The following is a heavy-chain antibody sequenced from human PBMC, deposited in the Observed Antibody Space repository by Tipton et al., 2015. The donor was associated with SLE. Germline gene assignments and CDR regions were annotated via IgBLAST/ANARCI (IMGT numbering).Heavy chain of an antibody. V-gene: IGHV3-30*19. Sequence: SLRLSCAASGFTFSSYGMHWVRQAPGKGLEWVAVISYDGSNKYYADSVKGRFTISRDNSKNTLYLQMNSLRAEDTAVYYCAREASSGWPADYWGQGTLVTVSS. D-gene: IGHD6-19*01. CDR3: AREASSGWPADY. CDR2: ISYDGSNK. CDR1: GFTFSSYG. J-gene: IGHJ4*02.